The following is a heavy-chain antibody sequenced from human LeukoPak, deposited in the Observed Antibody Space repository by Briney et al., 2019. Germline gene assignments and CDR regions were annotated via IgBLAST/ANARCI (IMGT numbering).Heavy chain of an antibody. CDR1: GGSFSGYY. V-gene: IGHV4-34*01. CDR2: INHSGST. J-gene: IGHJ4*02. CDR3: ARGPHFDY. Sequence: SETLSLTCAVYGGSFSGYYWSWIRQPPGKGLEWIGEINHSGSTNYNPSFKSRVTISVDTSKNQFSLKLSSVTAADTAVYYCARGPHFDYWGQGTLVTVSS.